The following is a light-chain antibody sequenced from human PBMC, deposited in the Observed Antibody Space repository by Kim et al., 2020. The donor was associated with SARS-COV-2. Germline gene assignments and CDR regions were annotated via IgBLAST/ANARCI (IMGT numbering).Light chain of an antibody. V-gene: IGKV1-5*01. CDR1: QSISSW. Sequence: DIQMTQSPSTLSASVGDRITITCRASQSISSWLAWYQQKPGKAPNPLIYDASSLEIGVPSRFSGSGSGTEFTLTISSLQPDDFATYYCQQYNTYSAWTFGQGTKVDIK. J-gene: IGKJ1*01. CDR3: QQYNTYSAWT. CDR2: DAS.